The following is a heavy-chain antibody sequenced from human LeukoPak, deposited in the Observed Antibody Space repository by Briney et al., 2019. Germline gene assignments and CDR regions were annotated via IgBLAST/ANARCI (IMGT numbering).Heavy chain of an antibody. CDR1: GGSFSGYY. CDR3: ARKGATWLGDAFDI. D-gene: IGHD1-26*01. V-gene: IGHV4-34*01. J-gene: IGHJ3*02. Sequence: SETLSLTCTVYGGSFSGYYWSWIRQPPGKGLEWIGEINHSGSTNYNPSLKSRVTICVDTSKNQFSLKLSSVTAADTAIYYCARKGATWLGDAFDIWGRGTMVTVSS. CDR2: INHSGST.